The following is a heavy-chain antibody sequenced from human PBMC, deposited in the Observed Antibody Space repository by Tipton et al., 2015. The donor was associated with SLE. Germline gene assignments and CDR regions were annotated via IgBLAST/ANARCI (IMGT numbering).Heavy chain of an antibody. CDR3: ARGDHPLPWFDP. CDR1: GGSISSYY. CDR2: IYYSGST. J-gene: IGHJ5*02. V-gene: IGHV4-59*01. Sequence: TLSLTCTVSGGSISSYYWSWIRQPPGKGLEWIGYIYYSGSTNYNPSLKSRVTISVDTSKNQFSLKLSSVTAADTAVYYCARGDHPLPWFDPWGQGPLATVSS.